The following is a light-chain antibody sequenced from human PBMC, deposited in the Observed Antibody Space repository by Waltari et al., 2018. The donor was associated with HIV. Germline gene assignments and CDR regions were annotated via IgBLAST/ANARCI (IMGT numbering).Light chain of an antibody. Sequence: QSALTQPASVSGSPGQSITIPCTGTSSDVGDYNYVSWYQQHPGKAPKLIIYDVSNRPSGVSNRFSGSKSGNTASLTISGLQTEDEADYYCSSYTSSSTRVFGTGTKVTVL. V-gene: IGLV2-14*01. CDR3: SSYTSSSTRV. CDR2: DVS. J-gene: IGLJ1*01. CDR1: SSDVGDYNY.